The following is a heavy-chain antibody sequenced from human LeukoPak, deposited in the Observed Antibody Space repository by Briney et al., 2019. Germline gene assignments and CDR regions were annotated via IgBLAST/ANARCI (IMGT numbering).Heavy chain of an antibody. J-gene: IGHJ4*02. CDR1: GGSVSSYY. D-gene: IGHD6-19*01. Sequence: SETLSLTCTVSGGSVSSYYWSWIRQHPGKGLEWIGYIYYSGSTNYNPSLKSRVTISVDTSKNQFSLKLSSVTAADTAVYYCASTERSVAVAGTFYFDYWGQGTLVTVSS. CDR2: IYYSGST. V-gene: IGHV4-59*08. CDR3: ASTERSVAVAGTFYFDY.